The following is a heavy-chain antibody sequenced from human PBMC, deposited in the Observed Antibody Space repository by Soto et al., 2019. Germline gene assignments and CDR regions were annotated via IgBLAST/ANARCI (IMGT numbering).Heavy chain of an antibody. D-gene: IGHD6-13*01. CDR2: IYYSGST. V-gene: IGHV4-30-4*01. Sequence: PSETLSLTCTVSGDSITNGDYYWSWIRQPPGKGLEWIGYIYYSGSTDYDPSLKGRVTISVDMSKNQFSLRLSSVTAADTAVYYCAGSLXEEDFWGQGTLVT. CDR1: GDSITNGDYY. CDR3: AGSLXEEDF. J-gene: IGHJ4*02.